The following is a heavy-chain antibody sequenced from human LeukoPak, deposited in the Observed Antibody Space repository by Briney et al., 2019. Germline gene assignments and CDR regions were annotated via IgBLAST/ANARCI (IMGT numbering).Heavy chain of an antibody. CDR2: ISYDGSNK. D-gene: IGHD1-26*01. J-gene: IGHJ5*02. V-gene: IGHV3-30*18. CDR1: GFTFSSYG. CDR3: AKEGSYLYNWFDP. Sequence: GGSLRLSCAASGFTFSSYGMHWVRQAPGKGLEWVAVISYDGSNKYYADSVKGRFTISRDNSKNTLYLQMNSQRAEDTAVYYCAKEGSYLYNWFDPWGQGTLVTVSS.